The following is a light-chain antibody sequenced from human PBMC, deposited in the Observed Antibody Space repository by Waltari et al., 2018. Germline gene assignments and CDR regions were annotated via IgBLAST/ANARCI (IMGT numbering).Light chain of an antibody. Sequence: DIQLTQSPSFLSASVGDRVPITCRASQGISSYLAWHQQKPGKAPKLLIYAASTLQSGVPSRFSGSGSWTEFTLTISSLQPEDFATYCCQQLDSYPFTFGPGTKVDIK. J-gene: IGKJ3*01. CDR1: QGISSY. CDR2: AAS. V-gene: IGKV1-9*01. CDR3: QQLDSYPFT.